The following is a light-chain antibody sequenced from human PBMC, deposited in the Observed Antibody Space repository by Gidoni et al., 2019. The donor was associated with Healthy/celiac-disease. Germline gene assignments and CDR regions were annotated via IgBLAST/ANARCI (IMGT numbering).Light chain of an antibody. CDR3: QAWDSSVV. CDR2: QNS. Sequence: SYELTQPPSGSVSPGQTASITCSGDKLGDKYACWYQQKAGQSPVLVIYQNSKRPSGIPERFSGSKSGNTATLTISGTQAMYEADYYCQAWDSSVVFGGGTKLTVL. CDR1: KLGDKY. V-gene: IGLV3-1*01. J-gene: IGLJ2*01.